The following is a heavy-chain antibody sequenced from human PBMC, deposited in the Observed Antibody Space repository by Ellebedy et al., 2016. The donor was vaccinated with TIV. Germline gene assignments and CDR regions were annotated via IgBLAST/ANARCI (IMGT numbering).Heavy chain of an antibody. CDR2: VSWDGGST. V-gene: IGHV3-43D*03. J-gene: IGHJ6*03. CDR3: AKSASIIENFYYMDV. Sequence: GGSLRLSCAASGFTFDDYAMHWVRRAPGKGLEWVSLVSWDGGSTHYADSVKGRFTISRDNSKNSLSLQMNSLRAEDTALYYCAKSASIIENFYYMDVWGKGTTVTVSS. D-gene: IGHD2/OR15-2a*01. CDR1: GFTFDDYA.